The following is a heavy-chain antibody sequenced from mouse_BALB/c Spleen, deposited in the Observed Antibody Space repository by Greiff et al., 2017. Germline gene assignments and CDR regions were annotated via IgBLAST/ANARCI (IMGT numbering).Heavy chain of an antibody. Sequence: VQVVESGPELVKPGASVKISCKASGYTFTDYYINWVKQKPGQGLEWIGWIYPGSGNTKYNEKFKGKATLTVDTSSSTAYMQLSSLTSEDTAVYYCARRDYVYAMDYWGQGTSVTVSS. V-gene: IGHV1-84*02. CDR1: GYTFTDYY. CDR2: IYPGSGNT. CDR3: ARRDYVYAMDY. D-gene: IGHD1-1*01. J-gene: IGHJ4*01.